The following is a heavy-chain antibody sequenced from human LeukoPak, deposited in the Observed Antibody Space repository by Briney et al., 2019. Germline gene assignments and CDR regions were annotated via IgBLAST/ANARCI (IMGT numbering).Heavy chain of an antibody. CDR3: TPVLGIVDSSGYPGY. V-gene: IGHV3-30*03. J-gene: IGHJ4*02. Sequence: GGSLRLSCAASGFTFSSYGMHWVRQAPGKGLEGVAVISYDGTYKYYADSVKGRFTISRDNSKNTLYLQMNSLKTEDTAVYYCTPVLGIVDSSGYPGYWGQGTLVTVSS. CDR2: ISYDGTYK. CDR1: GFTFSSYG. D-gene: IGHD3-22*01.